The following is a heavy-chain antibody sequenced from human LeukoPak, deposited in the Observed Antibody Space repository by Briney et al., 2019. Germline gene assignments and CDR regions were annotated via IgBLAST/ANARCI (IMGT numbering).Heavy chain of an antibody. Sequence: PSETLSLTCTVSGGSISSSSYYWGWIRQPPGKGLEWIGSIYCSGSTNYNPSLKSRVTISVDTSKNQFSLKLSSVTAADTAVYYCAGAVAALDYWGQGTLVTVSS. CDR1: GGSISSSSYY. CDR2: IYCSGST. J-gene: IGHJ4*02. V-gene: IGHV4-39*07. D-gene: IGHD6-19*01. CDR3: AGAVAALDY.